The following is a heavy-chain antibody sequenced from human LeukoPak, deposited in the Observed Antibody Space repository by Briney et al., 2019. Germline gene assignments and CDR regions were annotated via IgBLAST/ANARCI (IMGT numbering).Heavy chain of an antibody. J-gene: IGHJ5*01. CDR2: ISWNSGNV. V-gene: IGHV3-9*01. CDR1: GFTFDDYG. CDR3: AKVDGYNSGWYDS. D-gene: IGHD6-19*01. Sequence: GGSLRLSCAASGFTFDDYGMHWVRQPPGKGLEWVSGISWNSGNVGYADSVKGRFTISRDNARNSLYLQMNSLRAEDTALYYCAKVDGYNSGWYDSWGQGTLVTVPS.